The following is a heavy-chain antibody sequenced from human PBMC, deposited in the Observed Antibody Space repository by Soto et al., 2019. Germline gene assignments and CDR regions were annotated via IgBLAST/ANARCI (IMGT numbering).Heavy chain of an antibody. CDR1: GYTFTGYY. D-gene: IGHD2-8*02. Sequence: ASVKVSCKASGYTFTGYYMHWVRQAPGQGLEWMGWINPNSGGTNYAQKFQGRVTMTRDTSISTAYMELSRLRSDDTAVYYCARDSLVGGTDRTSYYYYGMEVWGQGTTVIVSS. J-gene: IGHJ6*02. CDR3: ARDSLVGGTDRTSYYYYGMEV. V-gene: IGHV1-2*02. CDR2: INPNSGGT.